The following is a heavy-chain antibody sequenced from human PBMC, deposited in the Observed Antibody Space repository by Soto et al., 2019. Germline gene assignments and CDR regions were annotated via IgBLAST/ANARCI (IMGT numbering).Heavy chain of an antibody. Sequence: SGPTLVNPTQTLTLTCTFSGFSLSTSGVGVGWIRQPPGKALEWLALIYWDDDKRYSPSLKSRLTITKDTSKNQVVLTMTNMDPVDTATYYCAHSAGGLYDILTGYHFDYWGQGTLVTVSS. V-gene: IGHV2-5*02. D-gene: IGHD3-9*01. CDR1: GFSLSTSGVG. CDR2: IYWDDDK. CDR3: AHSAGGLYDILTGYHFDY. J-gene: IGHJ4*02.